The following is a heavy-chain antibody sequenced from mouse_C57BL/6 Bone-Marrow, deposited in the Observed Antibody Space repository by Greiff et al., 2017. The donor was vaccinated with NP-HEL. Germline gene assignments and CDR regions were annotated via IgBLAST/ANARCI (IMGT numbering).Heavy chain of an antibody. J-gene: IGHJ4*01. CDR1: GYSITSGYY. CDR3: ARPLITTVVALWAMDY. CDR2: ISYDGSN. D-gene: IGHD1-1*01. Sequence: VQLKQSGPGLVKPSQSLSLTCSVTGYSITSGYYWNWIRQFPGNKLEWMGYISYDGSNNYNPSLKNRISITRDTSKNQFFLKLNSVTTEDTATYYCARPLITTVVALWAMDYWGQGTSVTVSS. V-gene: IGHV3-6*01.